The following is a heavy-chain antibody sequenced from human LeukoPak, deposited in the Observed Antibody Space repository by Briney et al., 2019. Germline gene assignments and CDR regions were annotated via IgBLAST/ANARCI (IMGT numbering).Heavy chain of an antibody. V-gene: IGHV4-59*08. Sequence: SETLSLTCTVSGDSISSHYWSWIRQPPGKGLEWIGYIHYSVTTNYNPSLKSRIAISVDTSKNQFSLKLTSVTAADTAVYYCARLHYDTSGLYYYSDYWGQGTLVTVSS. CDR3: ARLHYDTSGLYYYSDY. CDR2: IHYSVTT. CDR1: GDSISSHY. D-gene: IGHD3-22*01. J-gene: IGHJ4*02.